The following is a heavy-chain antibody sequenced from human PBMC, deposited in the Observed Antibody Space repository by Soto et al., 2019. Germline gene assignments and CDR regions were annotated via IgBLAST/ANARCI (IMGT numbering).Heavy chain of an antibody. CDR2: ISYDGSNK. D-gene: IGHD3-3*01. J-gene: IGHJ6*02. CDR3: ASAHEYYDFWSGYRSNYYYYGMDV. V-gene: IGHV3-30-3*01. Sequence: GGSLRLSCAASGFTFSSYAMHWVRQAPGKGLEWVAVISYDGSNKYYADSVKGRFTISRDNSKNTLYLQMNSLRAEDTAVYYCASAHEYYDFWSGYRSNYYYYGMDVWGQGTTVTVSS. CDR1: GFTFSSYA.